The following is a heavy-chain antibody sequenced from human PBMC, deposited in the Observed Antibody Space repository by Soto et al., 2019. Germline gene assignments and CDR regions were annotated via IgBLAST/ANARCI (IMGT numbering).Heavy chain of an antibody. J-gene: IGHJ4*01. CDR2: MYYSGST. CDR1: GASLSSGSYF. D-gene: IGHD3-16*01. Sequence: PSETLSLTCTVSGASLSSGSYFWGWIRQPPGKGLEYIGYMYYSGSTNYNPSLKSRVTISSDTPKNKFSLRLKSVTAADTAIYYCARRSARSTFDGVSARGPGTPVTVSS. CDR3: ARRSARSTFDGVSA. V-gene: IGHV4-61*01.